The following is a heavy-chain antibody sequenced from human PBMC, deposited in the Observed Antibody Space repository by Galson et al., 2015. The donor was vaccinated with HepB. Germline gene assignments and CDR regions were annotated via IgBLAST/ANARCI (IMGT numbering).Heavy chain of an antibody. J-gene: IGHJ4*02. CDR1: GFTFDDYA. CDR2: ISWNSNYI. Sequence: SLRLSCAASGFTFDDYAIHWVRQGPGKALEWVSGISWNSNYIRYADSVEGRFTISRDNAKNSLHLQMDSLRVDDTALYYCAKDVSPGDNFYYFDYWGQGTLVTVSS. CDR3: AKDVSPGDNFYYFDY. D-gene: IGHD4-17*01. V-gene: IGHV3-9*01.